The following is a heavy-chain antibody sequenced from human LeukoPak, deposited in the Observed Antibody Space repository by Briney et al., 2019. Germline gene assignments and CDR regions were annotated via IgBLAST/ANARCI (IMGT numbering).Heavy chain of an antibody. CDR2: ISVCNANT. CDR1: GYRFINYG. CDR3: ARDHWQTPSYFDY. Sequence: ASVKVSCKASGYRFINYGISWVRQAPGQGLEWMGWISVCNANTNYAQKLQGRVTMTTDTSTSTAYMELRSLRSVDTAVYYCARDHWQTPSYFDYWGQGTLVTVSS. D-gene: IGHD1-1*01. V-gene: IGHV1-18*01. J-gene: IGHJ4*02.